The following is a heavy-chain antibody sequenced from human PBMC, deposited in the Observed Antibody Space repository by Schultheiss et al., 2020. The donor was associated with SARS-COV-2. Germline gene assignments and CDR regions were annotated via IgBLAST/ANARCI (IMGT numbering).Heavy chain of an antibody. D-gene: IGHD2-2*01. Sequence: SETLSLTCTVSGGSISSYYWSWIRQPPGKGLEWIGYIYYSGSTNYNPSLKSRVTISVDKSKNQFSLKLSSVTAADTAVYYCARDVGYCSSTSCYDAFDIWGQGTTVTVSS. CDR1: GGSISSYY. CDR2: IYYSGST. CDR3: ARDVGYCSSTSCYDAFDI. J-gene: IGHJ3*02. V-gene: IGHV4-59*01.